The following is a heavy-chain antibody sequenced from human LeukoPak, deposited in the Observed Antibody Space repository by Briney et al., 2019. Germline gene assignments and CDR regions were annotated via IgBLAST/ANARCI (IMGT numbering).Heavy chain of an antibody. V-gene: IGHV3-13*01. CDR3: AKAFDYNGLRGEGGSFDC. Sequence: GGSLRLSCVASAFNFSKNDMHWVRQTPERGLEWVSAIGIAGDTYYADPVEGRFTISRENGKNSVYLRMNSLRAGDTAVYFCAKAFDYNGLRGEGGSFDCWGQGALVTVSS. CDR1: AFNFSKND. CDR2: IGIAGDT. D-gene: IGHD4-11*01. J-gene: IGHJ4*02.